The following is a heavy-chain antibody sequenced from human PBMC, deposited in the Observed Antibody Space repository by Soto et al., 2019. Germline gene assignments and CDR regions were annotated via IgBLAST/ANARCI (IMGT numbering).Heavy chain of an antibody. CDR1: GGSISSSSYY. D-gene: IGHD2-2*01. V-gene: IGHV4-39*01. J-gene: IGHJ3*02. CDR2: IYYSGST. CDR3: ARPLQYPLGAFDI. Sequence: SETLSLTCTVSGGSISSSSYYWGWIRQPPGKGLEWIGTIYYSGSTFYNPSLKSRVTLSVDTSKNQFSLKLSSVTAADTAVYYCARPLQYPLGAFDIWGQGTMVTVSS.